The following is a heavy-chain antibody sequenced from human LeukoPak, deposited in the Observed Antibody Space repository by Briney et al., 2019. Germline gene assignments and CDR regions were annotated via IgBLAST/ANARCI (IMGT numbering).Heavy chain of an antibody. V-gene: IGHV3-23*01. D-gene: IGHD6-19*01. J-gene: IGHJ4*02. CDR1: GFTFSSYV. Sequence: GGSLRLSCAASGFTFSSYVMSWVRQAPGKGLEWVSAISGSGGSTYYADSVKGRFTISRDNSKNTLYLQMNSLRAEDTAVYYCAKDPDIAVAGILDYWGQGTLVTVSS. CDR2: ISGSGGST. CDR3: AKDPDIAVAGILDY.